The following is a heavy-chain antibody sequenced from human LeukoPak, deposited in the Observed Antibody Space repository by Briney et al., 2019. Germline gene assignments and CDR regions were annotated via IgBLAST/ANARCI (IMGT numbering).Heavy chain of an antibody. Sequence: AASVKVSCKASGYTFTGYCMHWVRQAPGQGLEWMGWINPNSGGTNYAQKFQGRVTMTRDTSISTAYMELSRLRSDDTAVYYCARGSSIAARPIDSWGQGTLVTVSS. V-gene: IGHV1-2*02. D-gene: IGHD6-6*01. CDR1: GYTFTGYC. J-gene: IGHJ4*02. CDR3: ARGSSIAARPIDS. CDR2: INPNSGGT.